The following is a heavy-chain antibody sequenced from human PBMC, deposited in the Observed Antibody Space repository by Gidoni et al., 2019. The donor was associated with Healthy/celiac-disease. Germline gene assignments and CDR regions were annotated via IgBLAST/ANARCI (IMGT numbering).Heavy chain of an antibody. CDR2: IYYSGST. Sequence: QVQLQESRPGLVKPSQTLSLTFTVSGGPISSGGDYWSWFRQHPGKGLAWIGYIYYSGSTYYNPALKSRVTISVDTSKNQFSLKLSSVTAADTAVYYCARMRGVTNWFDPWGQGTLVTVSS. CDR1: GGPISSGGDY. J-gene: IGHJ5*02. V-gene: IGHV4-31*03. D-gene: IGHD3-10*01. CDR3: ARMRGVTNWFDP.